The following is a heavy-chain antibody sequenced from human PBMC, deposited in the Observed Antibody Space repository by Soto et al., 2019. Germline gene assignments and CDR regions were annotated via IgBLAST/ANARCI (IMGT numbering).Heavy chain of an antibody. V-gene: IGHV3-30*18. D-gene: IGHD1-26*01. Sequence: QVQLVQSGGGVVQPGRSLRLSCAGSGFTFSSYGIHWVRQAPGKGLEWVALISYDGGNEKYTESVKDRFTISRDDSHNVAYLQMRSLRTEATAMYYCAKDRYSGTYPTDFDYWGQGSLVPVSS. CDR2: ISYDGGNE. CDR1: GFTFSSYG. CDR3: AKDRYSGTYPTDFDY. J-gene: IGHJ4*02.